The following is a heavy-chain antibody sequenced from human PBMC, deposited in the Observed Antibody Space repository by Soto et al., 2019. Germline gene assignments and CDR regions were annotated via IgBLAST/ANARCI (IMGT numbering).Heavy chain of an antibody. D-gene: IGHD3-3*01. CDR2: IYHSGNT. V-gene: IGHV4-61*01. Sequence: PSETLSLTCTVSGGSVSSASYYWSWIRQPPGKGLEWIGSIYHSGNTNYNPSLKSRVTISVDTSKNQFSLKLSSVTPADTAVYYCARGAWSTIFDGMDVWGQGTTVTVSS. J-gene: IGHJ6*02. CDR1: GGSVSSASYY. CDR3: ARGAWSTIFDGMDV.